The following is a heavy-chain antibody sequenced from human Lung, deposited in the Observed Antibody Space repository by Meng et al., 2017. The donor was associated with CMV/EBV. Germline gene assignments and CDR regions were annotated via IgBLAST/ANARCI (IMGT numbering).Heavy chain of an antibody. CDR3: ARVYYDTSGSSHYFDF. J-gene: IGHJ4*02. Sequence: SVKVSCKASGYTFTGYYMHWVRQAPGQGLEWMGWINPYTGGTNYPQKFQGRVTITRDTSISTAYMDLSRLRSDDTAVYYCARVYYDTSGSSHYFDFWGQGTLVTVSS. CDR2: INPYTGGT. CDR1: GYTFTGYY. V-gene: IGHV1-2*02. D-gene: IGHD3-22*01.